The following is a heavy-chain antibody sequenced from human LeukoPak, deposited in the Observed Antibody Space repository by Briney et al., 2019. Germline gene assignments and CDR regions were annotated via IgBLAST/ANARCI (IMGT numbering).Heavy chain of an antibody. J-gene: IGHJ6*02. CDR3: GKNQGPFIDCSSTSCNNYYNGMDV. CDR2: ISGSGGST. V-gene: IGHV3-23*01. CDR1: GFTFSSYA. Sequence: GGSLRLSCAASGFTFSSYAMSWVRQASGKGLEWVSAISGSGGSTYYADSVKGRFTISRDNSKNTLYLQMNSPRAEDTAVYYCGKNQGPFIDCSSTSCNNYYNGMDVWAQGTTVTVSS. D-gene: IGHD2-2*01.